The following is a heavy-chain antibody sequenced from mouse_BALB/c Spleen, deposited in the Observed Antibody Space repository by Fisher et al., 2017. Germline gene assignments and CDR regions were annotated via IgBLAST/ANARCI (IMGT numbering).Heavy chain of an antibody. D-gene: IGHD2-1*01. V-gene: IGHV1-76*01. J-gene: IGHJ4*01. CDR3: ARWGNYEAMDY. Sequence: KFKGKATLTADKSSSTAYMQLSSLKSEDSAVYFCARWGNYEAMDYWGQGTSVTVSS.